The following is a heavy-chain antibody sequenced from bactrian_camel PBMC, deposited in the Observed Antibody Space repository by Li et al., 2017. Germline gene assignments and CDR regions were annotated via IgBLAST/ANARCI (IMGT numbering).Heavy chain of an antibody. V-gene: IGHV3S40*01. J-gene: IGHJ4*01. CDR1: GYGGSSNC. Sequence: VQLVESGGGSVQPGGSLRLSCTISGYGGSSNCMGWFRQAPGKEREGVAIISRRGGTTYYAVSMKGRFTISRDNATNTVYLQMNSLKPEDTAVYYCVSLVGRPLVHQGTQVTVS. CDR2: ISRRGGTT. D-gene: IGHD2*01.